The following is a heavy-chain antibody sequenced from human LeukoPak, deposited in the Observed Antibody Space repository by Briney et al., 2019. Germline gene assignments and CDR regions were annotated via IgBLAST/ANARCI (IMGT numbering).Heavy chain of an antibody. D-gene: IGHD3-10*01. CDR2: ISAYNGNT. J-gene: IGHJ4*02. V-gene: IGHV1-18*01. Sequence: ASVKVSCKASGFTFTTYAFSWVRQAPGQGLEWMGWISAYNGNTNYAQKLQGRVSMTTDTSTTTAYMELWSLRSEDTAVYYCARARRTRGPGVPIGYWGQGTLVTVSS. CDR3: ARARRTRGPGVPIGY. CDR1: GFTFTTYA.